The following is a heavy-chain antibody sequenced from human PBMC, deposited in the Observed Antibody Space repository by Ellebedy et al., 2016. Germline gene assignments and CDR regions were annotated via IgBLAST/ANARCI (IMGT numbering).Heavy chain of an antibody. D-gene: IGHD2/OR15-2a*01. CDR3: ARDQHFAFDL. J-gene: IGHJ2*01. V-gene: IGHV3-48*02. Sequence: GESLKISCAASGFTFSSYWMSWFRQAPGEGLEWVSYISRDGGATYYADSVKGRFTISRDNAKNSLSLLMNSLRDDDTAVYSCARDQHFAFDLWGRGTLVTVSS. CDR1: GFTFSSYW. CDR2: ISRDGGAT.